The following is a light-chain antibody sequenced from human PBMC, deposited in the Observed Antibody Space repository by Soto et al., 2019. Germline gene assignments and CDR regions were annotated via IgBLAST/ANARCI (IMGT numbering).Light chain of an antibody. CDR1: QGISSY. CDR2: SAS. Sequence: LISAVASLSASVGDRGTNTCRASQGISSYLAWYQQKPGKAPMLLIYSASTLQSGVPSRFSGSGSGTDFTLTISCLQPEDFATYYCQQLNSYPLTFGAGTKVDIK. CDR3: QQLNSYPLT. J-gene: IGKJ4*01. V-gene: IGKV1-9*01.